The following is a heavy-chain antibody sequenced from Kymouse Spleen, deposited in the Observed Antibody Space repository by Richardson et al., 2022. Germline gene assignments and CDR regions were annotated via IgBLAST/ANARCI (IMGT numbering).Heavy chain of an antibody. D-gene: IGHD4-11,IGHD4-11*01. J-gene: IGHJ4*02. V-gene: IGHV4-39*01. Sequence: QLQLQESGPGLVKPSETLSLTCTVSGGSISSSSYYWGWIRQPPGKGLEWIGSIYYSGSTYYNPSLKSRVTISVDTSKNQFSLKLSSVTAADTAVYYCARQGTTVTYFDYWGQGTLVTVSS. CDR3: ARQGTTVTYFDY. CDR2: IYYSGST. CDR1: GGSISSSSYY.